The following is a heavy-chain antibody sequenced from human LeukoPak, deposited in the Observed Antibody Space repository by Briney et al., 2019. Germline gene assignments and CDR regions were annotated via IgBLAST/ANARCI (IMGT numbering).Heavy chain of an antibody. D-gene: IGHD3-9*01. V-gene: IGHV3-11*05. CDR1: GFTFSDYY. J-gene: IGHJ4*02. CDR3: ARDPGVLRYFDWPAGLDY. Sequence: GGSLRLSCAASGFTFSDYYMSWIRQAPGKGLEWVSYISSSSSYTNYADSVKGRFTISRDNAKNSLYLQMNSLRAGDTAVYYCARDPGVLRYFDWPAGLDYWGQGTLVTVSS. CDR2: ISSSSSYT.